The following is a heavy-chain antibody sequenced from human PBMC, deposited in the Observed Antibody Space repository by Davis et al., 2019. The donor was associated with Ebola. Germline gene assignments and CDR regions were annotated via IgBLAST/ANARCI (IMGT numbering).Heavy chain of an antibody. V-gene: IGHV1-18*01. J-gene: IGHJ5*02. CDR2: ISAYNGNT. D-gene: IGHD2-15*01. Sequence: ASVTVSCKASRYTFTSYGISWVRQAPGQGLEWMGWISAYNGNTNYAQKLQGRVTMTTDTSTSTAYMELRSLRSDDTAVYYCARGPGPPRYCSGGSCYSGNWFDPWGQGTLVTVSS. CDR1: RYTFTSYG. CDR3: ARGPGPPRYCSGGSCYSGNWFDP.